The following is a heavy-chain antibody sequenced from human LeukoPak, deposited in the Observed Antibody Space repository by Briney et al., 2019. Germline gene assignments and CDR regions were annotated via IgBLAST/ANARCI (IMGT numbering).Heavy chain of an antibody. V-gene: IGHV1-18*01. J-gene: IGHJ4*02. CDR2: ISAYNGNT. CDR3: ARARRDWDY. Sequence: GASEKVSCKASGYTFTSYGISWVRQAPGQGLEWMGWISAYNGNTNYAQKLQGRVTMTRNTSISTAYMELSSLRSEDTAVYYCARARRDWDYWGQGTLVTVSS. D-gene: IGHD1-14*01. CDR1: GYTFTSYG.